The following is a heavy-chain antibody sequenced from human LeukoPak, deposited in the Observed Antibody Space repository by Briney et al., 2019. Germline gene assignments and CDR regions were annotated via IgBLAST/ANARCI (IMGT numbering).Heavy chain of an antibody. CDR1: GFTVSSNY. CDR2: IYSGGTT. CDR3: ARGAPFDY. Sequence: GGSLRLSCAASGFTVSSNYMSWVRRAPGKGLEWVSVIYSGGTTYYADSVKGRFTISRDNSKNTLCLLMNSLRAEDTAVYYCARGAPFDYWGQGTLVTVSS. J-gene: IGHJ4*02. V-gene: IGHV3-53*01.